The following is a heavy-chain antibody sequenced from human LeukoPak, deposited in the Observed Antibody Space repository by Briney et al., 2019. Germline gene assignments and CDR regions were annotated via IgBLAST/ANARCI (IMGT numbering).Heavy chain of an antibody. Sequence: GGPLRLSCAASGFTFSSYAMSWVRQAPGKGLEWVSAISGSGGSTYYADSVKGRFTISRDNSKNTLYLQMNSLRAEDTAVYYCAKDSGQLLMFDPWGQGTLVTVSS. CDR3: AKDSGQLLMFDP. V-gene: IGHV3-23*01. J-gene: IGHJ5*02. CDR2: ISGSGGST. CDR1: GFTFSSYA. D-gene: IGHD2-2*01.